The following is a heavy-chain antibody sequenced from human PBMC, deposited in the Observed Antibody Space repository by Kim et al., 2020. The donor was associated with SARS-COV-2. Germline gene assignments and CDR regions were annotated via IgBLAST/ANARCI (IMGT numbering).Heavy chain of an antibody. J-gene: IGHJ6*02. CDR3: AKGSGSYLDYYYGMDV. V-gene: IGHV3-64*01. D-gene: IGHD3-10*01. Sequence: GGSLRLSCAASGFTFSSYAMHWVRQAPGKGLEYVSAISSNGGSTYYANSVKGRFTISRDNSKNTLYLQMGSLRAEDMAVYYCAKGSGSYLDYYYGMDVWGQGTTVTVSS. CDR2: ISSNGGST. CDR1: GFTFSSYA.